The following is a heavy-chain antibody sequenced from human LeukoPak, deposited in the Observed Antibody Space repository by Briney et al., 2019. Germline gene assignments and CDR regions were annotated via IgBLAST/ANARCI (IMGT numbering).Heavy chain of an antibody. D-gene: IGHD2-2*01. J-gene: IGHJ4*02. V-gene: IGHV3-23*01. Sequence: GGSLRLSCAASGFTFSSYAMSWVRQAPGKGLEWVSAISGSGGSTYYADSVKGRFTISRDNSKNTLYLQMNSLRAEDTAVYYCAKGARRYCSSTSCYSGFDYWGQGTLVTVSS. CDR3: AKGARRYCSSTSCYSGFDY. CDR1: GFTFSSYA. CDR2: ISGSGGST.